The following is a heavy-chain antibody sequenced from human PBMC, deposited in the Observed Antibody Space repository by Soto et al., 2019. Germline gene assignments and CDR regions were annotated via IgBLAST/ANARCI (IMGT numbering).Heavy chain of an antibody. D-gene: IGHD3-10*01. CDR3: ARARGSGSYYNSPYGMDV. J-gene: IGHJ6*02. Sequence: QVQLVQSGAEVKQPGASVKVSCKASGYTFTSYGISWVRQAPGQGLEWMGWISAYNGNTNYAQKLQGRVTMTTDTSTSTAYMELRSLRSDDTAVYYCARARGSGSYYNSPYGMDVWGQGTTVSVSS. CDR2: ISAYNGNT. CDR1: GYTFTSYG. V-gene: IGHV1-18*01.